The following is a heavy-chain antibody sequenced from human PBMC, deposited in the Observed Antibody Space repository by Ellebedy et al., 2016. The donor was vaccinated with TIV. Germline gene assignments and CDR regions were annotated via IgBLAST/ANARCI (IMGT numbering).Heavy chain of an antibody. J-gene: IGHJ3*02. Sequence: AASVQVSCKASGYTFTSYDIYWVRQATGQGLEWMGWMNPNSGNTGHAQNFQGRVTMTRNTSISTAYMELSSLRSEDTAVYYCATAYGDYVHDAFDIWGQGTMVTVSS. V-gene: IGHV1-8*01. CDR2: MNPNSGNT. CDR3: ATAYGDYVHDAFDI. D-gene: IGHD4-17*01. CDR1: GYTFTSYD.